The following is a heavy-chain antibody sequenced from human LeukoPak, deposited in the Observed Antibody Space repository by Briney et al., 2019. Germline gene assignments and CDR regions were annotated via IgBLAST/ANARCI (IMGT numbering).Heavy chain of an antibody. CDR3: ATGGPTFFCRTWAPLFYP. CDR2: IYYSGST. D-gene: IGHD3-10*01. Sequence: SETLSLTCTVSGGSISSYYWSWIRQPPGKGLEWIGYIYYSGSTNYNPSLKSRVTISVDTSKNQFSLTLSSVTDADTAVYYCATGGPTFFCRTWAPLFYPWGQGNLVTVSS. J-gene: IGHJ5*02. CDR1: GGSISSYY. V-gene: IGHV4-59*12.